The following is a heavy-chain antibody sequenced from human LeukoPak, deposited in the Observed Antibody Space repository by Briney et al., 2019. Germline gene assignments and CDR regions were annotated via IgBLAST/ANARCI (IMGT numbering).Heavy chain of an antibody. D-gene: IGHD3-10*01. CDR1: GYTFTSYY. J-gene: IGHJ5*02. CDR3: ARSGYYGSGSYYKPGLDP. Sequence: ASVKVSCKASGYTFTSYYMHWVRQAPGQGLEWIGWINPNSGGTNYAQKFQGRVTMTRDTSISTAYMELSRLRSDDTAVYYCARSGYYGSGSYYKPGLDPWGQGTLVTVSS. V-gene: IGHV1-2*02. CDR2: INPNSGGT.